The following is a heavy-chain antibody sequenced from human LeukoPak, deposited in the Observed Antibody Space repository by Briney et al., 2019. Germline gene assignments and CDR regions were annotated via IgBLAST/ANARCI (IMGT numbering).Heavy chain of an antibody. CDR2: TYYRSKWYN. V-gene: IGHV6-1*01. CDR3: ARDPTMIVVVPNFYGMDV. J-gene: IGHJ6*02. CDR1: GDSVSSNSAA. D-gene: IGHD3-22*01. Sequence: SQTLSLTCALSGDSVSSNSAAWNWIRQSPSRGLEWLGRTYYRSKWYNDYAVSVKSRITINPDTSKNQFSLQLNSVTPEDTAVYYCARDPTMIVVVPNFYGMDVWGQGTTVTVSS.